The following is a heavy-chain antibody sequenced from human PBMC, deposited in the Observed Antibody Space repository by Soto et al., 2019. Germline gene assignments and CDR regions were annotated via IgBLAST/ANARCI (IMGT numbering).Heavy chain of an antibody. J-gene: IGHJ4*02. Sequence: QVQLVQSGAEVKKPGASVKVSCKASGYTFTSYGISWVRQAPGQGLEWMGWISAYNGNTNYAQKLQGRVTMTTDTSKSTGSMEWRSVRSDDTAGYYCARDSAVGLFDYWGQRTLVTFSS. D-gene: IGHD1-26*01. CDR2: ISAYNGNT. CDR3: ARDSAVGLFDY. CDR1: GYTFTSYG. V-gene: IGHV1-18*01.